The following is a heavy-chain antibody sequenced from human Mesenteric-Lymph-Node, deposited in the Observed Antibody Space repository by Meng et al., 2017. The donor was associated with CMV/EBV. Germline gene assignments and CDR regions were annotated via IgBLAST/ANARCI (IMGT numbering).Heavy chain of an antibody. D-gene: IGHD2-2*01. CDR1: GGSITSNNW. V-gene: IGHV4-4*02. CDR3: ARETRGTRTFWYFDL. CDR2: IFHSGST. J-gene: IGHJ2*01. Sequence: SETLSLTCAVSGGSITSNNWWGWVRQPPGKGLVWIGEIFHSGSTNYNPSLKSRVTISVDKSRNQFSLKLTSVTAADTAVYYCARETRGTRTFWYFDLWGRGTLVTVSS.